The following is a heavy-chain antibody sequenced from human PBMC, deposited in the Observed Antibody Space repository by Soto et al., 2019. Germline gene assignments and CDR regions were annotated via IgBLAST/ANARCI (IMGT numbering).Heavy chain of an antibody. CDR3: ARLEGLATISYYFDY. V-gene: IGHV4-39*01. CDR2: IYYRGNT. J-gene: IGHJ4*02. D-gene: IGHD3-9*01. CDR1: GDSINSDNYY. Sequence: QLQLQESGPGLVKPSETLSLTCSVSGDSINSDNYYWGWIRQPPGKGLEWIGSIYYRGNTYYNPSLKTRVTISLDKSKSQFVLKLNSVTAAASAVYFCARLEGLATISYYFDYWGQGTLVTVSS.